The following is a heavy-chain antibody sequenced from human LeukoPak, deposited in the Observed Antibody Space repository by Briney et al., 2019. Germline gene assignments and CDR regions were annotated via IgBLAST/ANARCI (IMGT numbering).Heavy chain of an antibody. J-gene: IGHJ6*02. CDR3: ARGPSVSVWCMLYSDEQISCAYYGMDV. CDR1: GGTFSSYA. D-gene: IGHD2-8*01. Sequence: ASVKVSCKASGGTFSSYAISWVRQAPGQGLEWMGWINPNSGGTNYAQKFQGWVTMTRDTSISTAYMELSRLRSDDTAVYYCARGPSVSVWCMLYSDEQISCAYYGMDVWGQGTTVTVSS. CDR2: INPNSGGT. V-gene: IGHV1-2*04.